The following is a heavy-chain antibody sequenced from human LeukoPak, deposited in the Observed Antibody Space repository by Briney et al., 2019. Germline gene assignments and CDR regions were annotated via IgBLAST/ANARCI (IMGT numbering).Heavy chain of an antibody. CDR2: INHSGST. J-gene: IGHJ5*02. V-gene: IGHV4-34*01. CDR3: ARITRAKVTTRVDTDP. CDR1: GGSFSGYY. Sequence: MPSETLSLTCAVYGGSFSGYYWSWIRQPPGKGLEWIGEINHSGSTNYNPSLKSRVTISVDTSKNQFSLKLSSVTAADTAVYYCARITRAKVTTRVDTDPWGQGTLVTVSS. D-gene: IGHD4-11*01.